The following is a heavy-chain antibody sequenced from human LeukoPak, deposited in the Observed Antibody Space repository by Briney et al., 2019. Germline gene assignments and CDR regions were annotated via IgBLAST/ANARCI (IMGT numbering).Heavy chain of an antibody. J-gene: IGHJ4*02. CDR3: ARDPYDSSGYRTFYFDY. V-gene: IGHV3-20*04. CDR1: GFTFSSYG. Sequence: PGGSLRLSCAASGFTFSSYGMHWVRQAPGKGLEWVSGINWNGGSTGYADSVKGRFTISRDNAKNFLYLQMNSLRVEDTALYYCARDPYDSSGYRTFYFDYWGQGTLVTVSS. D-gene: IGHD3-22*01. CDR2: INWNGGST.